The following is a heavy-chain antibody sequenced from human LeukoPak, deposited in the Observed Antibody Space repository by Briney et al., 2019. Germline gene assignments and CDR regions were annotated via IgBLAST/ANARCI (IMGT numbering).Heavy chain of an antibody. Sequence: SVKVSCKASGFTFTSSAMQWVRQARGQRLEWIGWIVVGSGNTNYAQKFQERVTITRDMSTSTAYMELSSLRSEDTAVYYCARDLCSGGSCPHDYWGQGTLVTVSS. CDR2: IVVGSGNT. D-gene: IGHD2-15*01. J-gene: IGHJ4*02. CDR3: ARDLCSGGSCPHDY. CDR1: GFTFTSSA. V-gene: IGHV1-58*02.